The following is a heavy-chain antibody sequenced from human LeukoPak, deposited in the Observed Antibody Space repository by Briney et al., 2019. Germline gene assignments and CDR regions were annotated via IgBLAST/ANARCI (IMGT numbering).Heavy chain of an antibody. CDR1: GGSISSNSYY. J-gene: IGHJ5*02. CDR3: ARDRFGEIDWFDP. D-gene: IGHD3-10*01. CDR2: IYYSGNT. V-gene: IGHV4-39*07. Sequence: TSETLSLTCTVSGGSISSNSYYWGWIRQPPGKGLEWIGSIYYSGNTYYNPSLKSRVTISVDTSKNQFSLKVNSVTAADTAVYYCARDRFGEIDWFDPWGQGILVTVSS.